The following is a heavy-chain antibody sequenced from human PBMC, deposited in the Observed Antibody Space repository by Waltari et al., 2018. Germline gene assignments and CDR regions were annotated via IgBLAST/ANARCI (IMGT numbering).Heavy chain of an antibody. CDR1: GGTFSSYA. CDR2: IIPILGIA. J-gene: IGHJ6*03. Sequence: QVQLVQSGAEVKKPGSSVKVSCKASGGTFSSYALSWVRQAPGQGLEWMGVIIPILGIANYAQKFQGRVTITADESTSTAYMELSSLRSEDTAVYYCARDRGKDPRWLHRYYYYMDVWGKGTTVTVSS. CDR3: ARDRGKDPRWLHRYYYYMDV. D-gene: IGHD5-12*01. V-gene: IGHV1-69*04.